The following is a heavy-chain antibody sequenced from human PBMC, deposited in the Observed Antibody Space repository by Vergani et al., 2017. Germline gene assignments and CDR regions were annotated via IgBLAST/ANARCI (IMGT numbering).Heavy chain of an antibody. CDR1: GGTFSSYA. J-gene: IGHJ5*02. CDR2: IIPIFGTA. V-gene: IGHV1-69*13. D-gene: IGHD2-15*01. CDR3: ASEYCSGGSCYPGDWFDP. Sequence: QVQLVQSGAEVKKPGSSVKVSCKASGGTFSSYAISWVRQAPGQGLEWMGRIIPIFGTANYAQTFQGRVTITADESTSTAYMELSSLRSEDTAVYYCASEYCSGGSCYPGDWFDPWGQGTLVTVSS.